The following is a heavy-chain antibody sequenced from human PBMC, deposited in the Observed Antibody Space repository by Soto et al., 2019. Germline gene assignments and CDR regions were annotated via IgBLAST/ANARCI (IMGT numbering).Heavy chain of an antibody. CDR2: IIPIFGTA. CDR3: ARVASGCSSSPYYYYYYGMDV. J-gene: IGHJ6*02. V-gene: IGHV1-69*13. CDR1: GGTFSSYA. D-gene: IGHD2-15*01. Sequence: ASVKVSCKASGGTFSSYAISWVRQAPGQGLEWMGGIIPIFGTANYAQKFQGRVTITADESTSTAYMELSSLRSEDTAVYYCARVASGCSSSPYYYYYYGMDVWGQGTTVTVSS.